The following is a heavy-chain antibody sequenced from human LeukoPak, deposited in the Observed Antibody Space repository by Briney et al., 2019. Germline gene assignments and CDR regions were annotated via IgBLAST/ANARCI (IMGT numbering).Heavy chain of an antibody. D-gene: IGHD2-2*01. CDR2: ISYDGSNK. V-gene: IGHV3-30-3*01. J-gene: IGHJ3*02. Sequence: GGSLRLSCAASGFTFSTYWMSWVRQAPGKGLEWVAVISYDGSNKYYADSVKGRFTISRDNSKNTLYLQMNSLRAEDTAVYYCAREDCSSTSCSTAFDIWGQGTMVTVSS. CDR3: AREDCSSTSCSTAFDI. CDR1: GFTFSTYW.